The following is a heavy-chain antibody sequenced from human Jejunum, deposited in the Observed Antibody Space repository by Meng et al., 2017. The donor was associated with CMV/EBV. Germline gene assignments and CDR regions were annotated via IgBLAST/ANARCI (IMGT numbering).Heavy chain of an antibody. J-gene: IGHJ4*02. Sequence: FVYAWMSWVRQAPGKGLEWVARIKSKEDGETTNYAAPVNGRFIISRDDSQNTLYLQMNSLKSEDTAVYYWATPSCGGYCPSSFDFWGQGTLVTVSS. CDR2: IKSKEDGETT. CDR3: ATPSCGGYCPSSFDF. V-gene: IGHV3-15*01. CDR1: FVYAW. D-gene: IGHD2-21*01.